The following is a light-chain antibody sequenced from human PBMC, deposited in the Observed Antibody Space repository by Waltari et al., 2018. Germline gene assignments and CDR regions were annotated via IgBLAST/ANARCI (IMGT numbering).Light chain of an antibody. CDR3: SSYSSTNTVV. V-gene: IGLV2-14*03. CDR1: SSDVGGYNF. CDR2: DVT. Sequence: QSALTQPASVSGSPGQSVTISCTGTSSDVGGYNFVSWYQQHPGRAPKPMIYDVTHRPSGVSTRFSGSKSGDTASLTISGLQAADEAEYYCSSYSSTNTVVFGGGTQLTV. J-gene: IGLJ3*02.